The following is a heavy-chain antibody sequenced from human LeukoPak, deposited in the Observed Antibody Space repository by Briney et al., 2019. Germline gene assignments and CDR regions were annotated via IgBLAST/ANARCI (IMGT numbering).Heavy chain of an antibody. D-gene: IGHD6-13*01. Sequence: ASVKVSCKASGYTFTSYGISWVRQAPGQGLEWMGWISAYNGNTNYAQKLQGRVTMTRNTSISTAYMELSSLRSEDTAVYYCAREGLIAAAGTGGMDVWGQGTTVTVSS. CDR2: ISAYNGNT. V-gene: IGHV1-18*01. CDR1: GYTFTSYG. J-gene: IGHJ6*02. CDR3: AREGLIAAAGTGGMDV.